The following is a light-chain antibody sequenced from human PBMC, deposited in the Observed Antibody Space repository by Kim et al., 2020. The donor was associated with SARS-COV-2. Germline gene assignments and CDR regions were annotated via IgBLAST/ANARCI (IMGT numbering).Light chain of an antibody. CDR3: QQRSNWPPALT. V-gene: IGKV3-11*01. J-gene: IGKJ4*01. CDR1: QSISSA. CDR2: DAS. Sequence: RGAGANLYCRASQSISSALDWYQQRPGQPPRLLIFDASIRASGIPARFSGSGSGTDFTLTISSLESEDFAVYCCQQRSNWPPALTFGGGTKVDIK.